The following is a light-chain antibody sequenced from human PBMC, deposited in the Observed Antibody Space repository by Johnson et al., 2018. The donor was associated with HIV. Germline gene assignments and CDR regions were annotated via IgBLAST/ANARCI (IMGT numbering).Light chain of an antibody. CDR1: RSNIGNNY. J-gene: IGLJ1*01. CDR3: AAWDDSLNAYV. V-gene: IGLV1-51*01. CDR2: DNN. Sequence: QSVLTQPPSVSAAPGQKVTISCSGSRSNIGNNYVSWYQQLPGTAPKLLIYDNNKRPSGIPDRFSGSKSGTSATLGITGLQTGDEADYYCAAWDDSLNAYVFGTGTKVTGL.